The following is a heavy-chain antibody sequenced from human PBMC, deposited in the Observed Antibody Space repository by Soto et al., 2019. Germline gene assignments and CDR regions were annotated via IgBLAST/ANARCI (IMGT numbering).Heavy chain of an antibody. D-gene: IGHD1-26*01. J-gene: IGHJ5*02. Sequence: SETLSLTCTVSGGSISSYYWSWIRQPPGKGLEWIGYIYYSGSTNYNPSLKSRVTISVDTSKNQFSLKLSSVTAADTAVYYCARVPKPAPLGWFDPWGQGTLVTVSS. V-gene: IGHV4-59*01. CDR1: GGSISSYY. CDR2: IYYSGST. CDR3: ARVPKPAPLGWFDP.